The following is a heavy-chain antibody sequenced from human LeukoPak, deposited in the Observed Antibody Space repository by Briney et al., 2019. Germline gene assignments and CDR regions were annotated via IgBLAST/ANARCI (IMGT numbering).Heavy chain of an antibody. V-gene: IGHV3-23*01. CDR3: TKDYDTVGYYSSDY. CDR2: LTVSCSTT. J-gene: IGHJ4*02. CDR1: GFPLRHYS. Sequence: GVSLSLSCAASGFPLRHYSMLWVRQLPSKGLDGVSTLTVSCSTTFYANSVKGRFTISTDSSKNTLHLQMNNLRAADTALYYCTKDYDTVGYYSSDYWGQGTLVTVSS. D-gene: IGHD3-22*01.